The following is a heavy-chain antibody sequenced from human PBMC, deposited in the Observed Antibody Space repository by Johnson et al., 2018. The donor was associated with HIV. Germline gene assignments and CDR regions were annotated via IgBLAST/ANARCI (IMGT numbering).Heavy chain of an antibody. CDR2: IYSGGST. D-gene: IGHD3-10*01. CDR1: GFTFSSYG. Sequence: VQLVESGGGLVQPGGSLRLSCAASGFTFSSYGMSWVRQAPGKGLEWVSVIYSGGSTYYADSVKGRFTISRDNSKNTLYLQMNSLRAEDTAVYYCARDPYGSGPYVAFDIWGQGTMVTVSS. J-gene: IGHJ3*02. V-gene: IGHV3-66*01. CDR3: ARDPYGSGPYVAFDI.